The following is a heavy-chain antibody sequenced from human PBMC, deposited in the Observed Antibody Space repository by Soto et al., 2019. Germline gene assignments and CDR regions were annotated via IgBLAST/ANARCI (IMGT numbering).Heavy chain of an antibody. Sequence: SVKVSCKASGGTFSSYAISWVRQTPGQGLEWMGGIIPIFGTANYAQKFQGRVTITADKSTSTAYMELSSLRSEDTAVYYCARVGVAPGYCSGGSCYAAVDYWG. CDR1: GGTFSSYA. CDR3: ARVGVAPGYCSGGSCYAAVDY. V-gene: IGHV1-69*06. J-gene: IGHJ4*01. D-gene: IGHD2-15*01. CDR2: IIPIFGTA.